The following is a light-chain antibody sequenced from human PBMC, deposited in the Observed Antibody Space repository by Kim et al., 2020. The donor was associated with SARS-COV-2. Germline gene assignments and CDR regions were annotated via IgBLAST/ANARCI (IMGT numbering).Light chain of an antibody. J-gene: IGKJ5*01. CDR1: QDISSN. Sequence: VCPGERATLPCWASQDISSNLAWYQQKPGQAPRLLIYGASTRATGTPARFSGSGSGTEFTLTITGLQSEDFAVYHCQQYDKWPMTFGQGTRLEIK. V-gene: IGKV3-15*01. CDR3: QQYDKWPMT. CDR2: GAS.